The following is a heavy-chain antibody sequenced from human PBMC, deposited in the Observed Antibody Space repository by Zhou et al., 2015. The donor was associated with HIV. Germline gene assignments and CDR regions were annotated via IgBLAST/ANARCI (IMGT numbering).Heavy chain of an antibody. D-gene: IGHD3-22*01. J-gene: IGHJ6*03. V-gene: IGHV1-69*01. CDR1: GGTFSSYA. Sequence: QVQLVQSGAEVKKPGSSVKVSCKASGGTFSSYAISWVRQAPGQGLEWMGGIIPIFGTANYAQKFQGRVTITADESTSTAYMELSSLRSEDTAVYYCASGIVRVKKVAGYYMDVWGKGTTVTVSS. CDR3: ASGIVRVKKVAGYYMDV. CDR2: IIPIFGTA.